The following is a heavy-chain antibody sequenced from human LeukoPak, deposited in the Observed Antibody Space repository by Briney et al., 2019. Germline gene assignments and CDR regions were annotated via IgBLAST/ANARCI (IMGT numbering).Heavy chain of an antibody. V-gene: IGHV4-4*07. CDR2: ICSSGST. Sequence: SETLSLTCTVSGGSISSYCWIWLRQPAGKGLEWSGRICSSGSTIYNPSLKSRVTMSLDMSNNQFSLKLSSVTAADTAVYYCARDRGSDGSDQLDPWGQGTLVTVSS. CDR3: ARDRGSDGSDQLDP. D-gene: IGHD3-10*01. J-gene: IGHJ5*02. CDR1: GGSISSYC.